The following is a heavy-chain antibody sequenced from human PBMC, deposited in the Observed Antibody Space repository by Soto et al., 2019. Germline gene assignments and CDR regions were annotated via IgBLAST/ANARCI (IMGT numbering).Heavy chain of an antibody. CDR3: ARGGEGYNFGAVY. CDR2: IIPKLGSA. CDR1: VGGNLRDYR. J-gene: IGHJ4*02. D-gene: IGHD5-12*01. Sequence: QVQLVQSGAKVKEPGSSVKVSCKASVGGNLRDYRTTWVRRAPGQGLEWMGGIIPKLGSANYAQKFQGRVTITADESTNSVYMELRSLRSDDTAVYYCARGGEGYNFGAVYWGQGTPVTVSS. V-gene: IGHV1-69*01.